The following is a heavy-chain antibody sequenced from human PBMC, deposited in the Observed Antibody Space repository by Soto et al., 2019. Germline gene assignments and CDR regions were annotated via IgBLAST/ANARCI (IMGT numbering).Heavy chain of an antibody. CDR3: TTELRFLEWLTFDP. CDR1: GFTSSNAW. J-gene: IGHJ5*02. D-gene: IGHD3-3*01. CDR2: IKSKTDGGTT. V-gene: IGHV3-15*07. Sequence: PGGSLRLSCAASGFTSSNAWMNWVRQAPGKGLEWVGRIKSKTDGGTTDYAAPVKGRFTISRDDSKNTLYLQMNSLKTEDTAVYYCTTELRFLEWLTFDPWGQGTLVTVSS.